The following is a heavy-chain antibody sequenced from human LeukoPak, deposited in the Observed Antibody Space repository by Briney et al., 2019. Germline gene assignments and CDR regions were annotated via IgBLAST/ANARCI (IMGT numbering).Heavy chain of an antibody. CDR2: IRYDGSNK. D-gene: IGHD4-17*01. Sequence: GGSLRLSCAASGFTFSSYGMHWVRQAPGKGLEWVAFIRYDGSNKYYADSVKGRFTISRDNSKNTLYLQMNSLRAEDTAVYYCAKDLSAHNYGDFYYFDYWGQGTLVTVSS. J-gene: IGHJ4*02. CDR3: AKDLSAHNYGDFYYFDY. V-gene: IGHV3-30*02. CDR1: GFTFSSYG.